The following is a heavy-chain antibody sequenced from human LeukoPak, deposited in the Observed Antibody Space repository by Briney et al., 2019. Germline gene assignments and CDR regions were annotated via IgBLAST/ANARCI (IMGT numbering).Heavy chain of an antibody. J-gene: IGHJ6*02. D-gene: IGHD3-9*01. CDR3: ARHPEHYDILTGYYNYYGMDV. V-gene: IGHV4-59*08. CDR1: GGSISSYY. CDR2: IYYSGSA. Sequence: SETLSLTCTVSGGSISSYYWSWIRQPPGKGLEWIGYIYYSGSANYNPSLKSRVTISVDTSENQFSLKLSSVTAADTAVYYCARHPEHYDILTGYYNYYGMDVWGQGTTVTVSS.